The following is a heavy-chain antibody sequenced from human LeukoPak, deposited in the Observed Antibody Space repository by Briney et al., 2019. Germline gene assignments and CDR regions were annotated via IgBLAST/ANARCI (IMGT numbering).Heavy chain of an antibody. Sequence: GGSLRLSCAASGFSFDDYGLTWVRQAPGKGLEWVSGINWNGDSTYYAYSVNGRFTISRDNTKNSLYLQMNSLTAEDTAFYYCARDLRVVITGSFDSWGQGTLVTVSS. CDR2: INWNGDST. CDR3: ARDLRVVITGSFDS. CDR1: GFSFDDYG. V-gene: IGHV3-20*04. D-gene: IGHD3-22*01. J-gene: IGHJ4*02.